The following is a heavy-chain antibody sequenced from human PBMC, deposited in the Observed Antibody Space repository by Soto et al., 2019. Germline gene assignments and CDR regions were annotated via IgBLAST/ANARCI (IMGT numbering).Heavy chain of an antibody. Sequence: GGSLSLSCAVSGFTFSSYAMSWVRQAPGKGLEWVSAISGSGGSTYYADSVKGRFTISRDNSKNTLYLQMNSLRADDTVVYTSTKETYTGSRLDYHHYGLYVWRQGPTV. J-gene: IGHJ6*01. V-gene: IGHV3-23*01. CDR2: ISGSGGST. CDR1: GFTFSSYA. CDR3: TKETYTGSRLDYHHYGLYV. D-gene: IGHD3-9*01.